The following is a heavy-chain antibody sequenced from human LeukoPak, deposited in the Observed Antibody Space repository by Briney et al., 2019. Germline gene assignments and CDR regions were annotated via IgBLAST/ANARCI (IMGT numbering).Heavy chain of an antibody. CDR1: GGSISSGSYY. Sequence: SETLSLTCTVSGGSISSGSYYWSWIRQPAGKGLEWIGRIYTSGSTNYNPSLKSRVTISVDTSKNQFSLKLSSVTAADTAVYFCARHRSGIASALDSWGQGTLVSVSS. D-gene: IGHD6-13*01. J-gene: IGHJ4*02. CDR3: ARHRSGIASALDS. V-gene: IGHV4-61*02. CDR2: IYTSGST.